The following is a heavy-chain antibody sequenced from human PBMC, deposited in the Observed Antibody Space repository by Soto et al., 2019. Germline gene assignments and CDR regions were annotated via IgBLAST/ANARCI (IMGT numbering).Heavy chain of an antibody. J-gene: IGHJ4*02. CDR2: IKQDGSEK. V-gene: IGHV3-7*05. CDR1: GFTFSSYW. D-gene: IGHD6-13*01. Sequence: EVQLVESGGGLVQPGGSLRLSCAASGFTFSSYWMSWVRQAPGKGLEWVANIKQDGSEKYYVDSVKGRFTISRDNAMNSLYLQMNSLRAEDTAVYYCARDLGQQLAPYYFDYWGQGTLVTVSS. CDR3: ARDLGQQLAPYYFDY.